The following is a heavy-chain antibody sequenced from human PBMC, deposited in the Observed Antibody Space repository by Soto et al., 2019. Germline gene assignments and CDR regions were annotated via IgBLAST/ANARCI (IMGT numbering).Heavy chain of an antibody. J-gene: IGHJ4*02. Sequence: PVKVSWKTSGGIFKNFDIGWVRQSPGQGLEWMGEIIPLFNATNYAQKFRGRVTVTADESTRTAYMELTRLTYDDTAVYFCAINAERNAQKFDFWGQGTLVTVSS. CDR3: AINAERNAQKFDF. V-gene: IGHV1-69*13. CDR2: IIPLFNAT. D-gene: IGHD2-2*01. CDR1: GGIFKNFD.